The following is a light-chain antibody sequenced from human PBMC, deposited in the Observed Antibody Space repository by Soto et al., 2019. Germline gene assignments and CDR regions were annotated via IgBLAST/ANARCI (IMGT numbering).Light chain of an antibody. CDR3: GTWDSSLSAGV. CDR2: DNS. CDR1: SSDVGGYSY. V-gene: IGLV2-14*03. Sequence: QSALTQPASVSGSPGQSITISCTGTSSDVGGYSYVSWYQQHPGKTPKLMIYDNSKRPSGIPDRFSGSKSGTSVTLGITGLQTGDEADYYCGTWDSSLSAGVFGGGTKLTVL. J-gene: IGLJ3*02.